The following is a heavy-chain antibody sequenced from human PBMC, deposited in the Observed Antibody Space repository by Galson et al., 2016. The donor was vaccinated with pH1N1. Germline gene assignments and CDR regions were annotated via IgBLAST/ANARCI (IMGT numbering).Heavy chain of an antibody. J-gene: IGHJ4*02. D-gene: IGHD2-15*01. V-gene: IGHV3-33*01. CDR2: IWYDGSNK. CDR3: ARVGAAAGGSFEY. Sequence: SLRLSCAASGFTFSSYGMHWVRQAPGKGLEWVAVIWYDGSNKYYADSVKGRFTISRDNSKSTLYRQMNSLRAEDTAVYYCARVGAAAGGSFEYWGQGTLVTVSS. CDR1: GFTFSSYG.